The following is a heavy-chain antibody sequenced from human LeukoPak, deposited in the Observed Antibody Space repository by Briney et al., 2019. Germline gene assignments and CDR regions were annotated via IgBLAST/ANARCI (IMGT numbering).Heavy chain of an antibody. CDR3: ARGCGAWRAFDI. D-gene: IGHD1-26*01. Sequence: PSETLSLACSVSGGSITSSSYYCAWIRQPPGKGLEWIGSIYYTGGTYHNPSLKSRLTISLGTSKNQFSLKLNSVTAADTAVYYCARGCGAWRAFDIWGQGTMVTVSS. V-gene: IGHV4-39*01. J-gene: IGHJ3*02. CDR1: GGSITSSSYY. CDR2: IYYTGGT.